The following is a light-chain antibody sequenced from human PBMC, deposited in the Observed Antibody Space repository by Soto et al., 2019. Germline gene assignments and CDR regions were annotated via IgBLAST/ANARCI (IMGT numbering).Light chain of an antibody. Sequence: EIVLAQSPGTLSLSPGDRATPSCRASQSFNSRYLAWFQQRPGQAPRLLIYATSSRAADIPDRFSGSGSGTDFTLTINRLEPEDFAVYYCQQYGSAPWTFGQGTKVEIK. V-gene: IGKV3-20*01. J-gene: IGKJ1*01. CDR3: QQYGSAPWT. CDR2: ATS. CDR1: QSFNSRY.